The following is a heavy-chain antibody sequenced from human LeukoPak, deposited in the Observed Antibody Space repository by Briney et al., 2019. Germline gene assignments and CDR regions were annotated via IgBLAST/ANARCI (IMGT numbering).Heavy chain of an antibody. J-gene: IGHJ3*01. D-gene: IGHD5-18*01. Sequence: GGSLRLSCAASGFTFGIYAMHWVRQAPGKGLEHVSAITTNGGTTYYADSVKGRFTISRDNSKDTLFLQMGSLRAEDMAVYYCANPVTSYSSGFSDVFDVWGHGSLVTVSS. CDR1: GFTFGIYA. CDR2: ITTNGGTT. CDR3: ANPVTSYSSGFSDVFDV. V-gene: IGHV3-64*02.